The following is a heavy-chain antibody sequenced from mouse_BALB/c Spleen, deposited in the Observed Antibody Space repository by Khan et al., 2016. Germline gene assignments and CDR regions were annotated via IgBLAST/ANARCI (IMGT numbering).Heavy chain of an antibody. CDR2: IRNKANGYTT. CDR3: ARRGLRLRGYFDV. V-gene: IGHV7-3*02. D-gene: IGHD1-2*01. Sequence: EVELVESGGGLVQPGGSLRLSCATSGFTFTDYYMSWVRQPPGKALEWLGFIRNKANGYTTEYSASVKGRFTISRDNSQSILYLQMNTLRAEDSATYYCARRGLRLRGYFDVWGAGTTVTVSS. J-gene: IGHJ1*01. CDR1: GFTFTDYY.